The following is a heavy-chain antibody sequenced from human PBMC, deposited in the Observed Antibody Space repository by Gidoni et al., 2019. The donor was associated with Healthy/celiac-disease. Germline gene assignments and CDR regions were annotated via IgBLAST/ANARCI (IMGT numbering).Heavy chain of an antibody. V-gene: IGHV3-30*18. Sequence: QVQLVESGGGVVQPGRSLRLSCAASGFPFSSYGMHWFRQAPGKGLEWVAVISYDGSNKYYADSVKGRFTISRDNSKNTLYLQMNSLRAEDTAVYYCAKITPGRGVYDSSGYPQGAFDIWGQGTMVTVSS. CDR3: AKITPGRGVYDSSGYPQGAFDI. J-gene: IGHJ3*02. CDR2: ISYDGSNK. D-gene: IGHD3-22*01. CDR1: GFPFSSYG.